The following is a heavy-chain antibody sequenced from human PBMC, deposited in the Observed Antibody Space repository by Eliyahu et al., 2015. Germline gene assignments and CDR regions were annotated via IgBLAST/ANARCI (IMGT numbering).Heavy chain of an antibody. CDR1: GFSFSNYW. Sequence: EVQLVESGGGWVQPGGSLRLSCVGSGFSFSNYWMSWVRQAPGKGLEWVANIKQDGSGKYYLDAVKGRFTVSRDNAKNSLFLQMNSLRADDTAVYICATFRWKVGGWGGLDPWGQGTRVNVFS. D-gene: IGHD3-16*01. CDR2: IKQDGSGK. V-gene: IGHV3-7*01. J-gene: IGHJ5*02. CDR3: ATFRWKVGGWGGLDP.